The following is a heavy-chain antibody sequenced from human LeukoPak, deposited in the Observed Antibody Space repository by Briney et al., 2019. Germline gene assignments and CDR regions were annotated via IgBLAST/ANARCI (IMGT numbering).Heavy chain of an antibody. J-gene: IGHJ4*02. D-gene: IGHD6-6*01. CDR3: ARGLSGYSSSLGY. Sequence: GGSLRLSCAASGFTFSSYEMNWVRQAPGKGLEWVSYISSSGSTIYYADSVKGRFTISRDNAKNSLYLQMNSLRAEDTAVYYCARGLSGYSSSLGYWGQGTLVTVSS. CDR1: GFTFSSYE. V-gene: IGHV3-48*03. CDR2: ISSSGSTI.